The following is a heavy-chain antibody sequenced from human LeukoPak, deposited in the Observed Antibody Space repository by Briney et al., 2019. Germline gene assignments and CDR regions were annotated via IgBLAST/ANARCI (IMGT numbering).Heavy chain of an antibody. CDR1: GFTFSSYA. CDR3: ATTMVRGVMSDY. Sequence: GGSLRLSCAASGFTFSSYAMGWVRRAPGKGLEWVSGIRGSGDITFYADSVKGRFTISRDNSKNTLYLQMNSLRAEDTAVYYCATTMVRGVMSDYWGQGTLVTVSS. CDR2: IRGSGDIT. J-gene: IGHJ4*02. D-gene: IGHD3-10*01. V-gene: IGHV3-23*01.